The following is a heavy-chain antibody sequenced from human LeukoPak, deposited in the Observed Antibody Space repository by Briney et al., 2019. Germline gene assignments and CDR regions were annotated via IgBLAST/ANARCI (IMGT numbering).Heavy chain of an antibody. D-gene: IGHD6-19*01. Sequence: SETLSLTCAVYGGSFSGYYWSWIRQPPGKGLEWIGEINHSGSTNYNPSLKSRVTISVDTSKNQFSLKLSSVTAADTAVYYCASGPQRGIAVALYYYYGLDVWGQGTTVTVSS. V-gene: IGHV4-34*01. J-gene: IGHJ6*02. CDR2: INHSGST. CDR3: ASGPQRGIAVALYYYYGLDV. CDR1: GGSFSGYY.